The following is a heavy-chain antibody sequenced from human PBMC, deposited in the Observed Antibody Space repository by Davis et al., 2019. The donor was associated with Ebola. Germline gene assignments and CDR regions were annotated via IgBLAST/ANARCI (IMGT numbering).Heavy chain of an antibody. V-gene: IGHV4-4*02. CDR1: GGSISSSNW. CDR2: IYHSGST. D-gene: IGHD2-15*01. Sequence: MPSETLSLTCAVSGGSISSSNWWSWVRQPPGKGLEWIGEIYHSGSTNYNPSLKSRVTISVDKSKNQFSLKLSSVTAADTAVYYCTRLPYCSGGSCYPAWGQGTLVTVSS. J-gene: IGHJ4*02. CDR3: TRLPYCSGGSCYPA.